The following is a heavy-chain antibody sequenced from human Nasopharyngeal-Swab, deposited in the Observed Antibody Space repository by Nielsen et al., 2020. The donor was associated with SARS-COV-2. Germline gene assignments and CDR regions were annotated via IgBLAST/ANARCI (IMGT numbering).Heavy chain of an antibody. D-gene: IGHD3-10*01. CDR2: ISYEGSIK. Sequence: GGSLRLSCTASGFSFNNYGMHWVRQAPGKGLEGVAIISYEGSIKHYADYVEGRFTISRDASKNTLYLQMNSLRPEDTAVYYCARRKEILWLGSQRHGMDVWGQGTTVTVSS. J-gene: IGHJ6*02. CDR3: ARRKEILWLGSQRHGMDV. CDR1: GFSFNNYG. V-gene: IGHV3-30*03.